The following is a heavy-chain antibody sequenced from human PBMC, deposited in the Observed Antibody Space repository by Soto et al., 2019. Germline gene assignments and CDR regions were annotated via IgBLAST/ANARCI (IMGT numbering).Heavy chain of an antibody. CDR2: FIPVVGMA. Sequence: QVQLVQSGSEVKKPGSSVKVSCKTSGGTLSSFAIRWVRQAPGQGLEWVGTFIPVVGMAKYGQTLQGRVTVTADQHTNTLCMELRRLRHEKTDTYYCANSDDNSSSDGMDVWGQGSKVTVSS. CDR3: ANSDDNSSSDGMDV. J-gene: IGHJ6*01. D-gene: IGHD1-20*01. V-gene: IGHV1-69*04. CDR1: GGTLSSFA.